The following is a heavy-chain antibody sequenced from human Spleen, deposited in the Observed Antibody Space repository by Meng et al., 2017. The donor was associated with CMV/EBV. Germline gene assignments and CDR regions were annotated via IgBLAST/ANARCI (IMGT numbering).Heavy chain of an antibody. D-gene: IGHD6-19*01. V-gene: IGHV3-48*04. Sequence: GESLKISCAASGFTFTSYGMNWVRQAPGKGLEWISYISSSSGTIYYADSVKGRFTISRDNAKNSLYLQMNSLRAEDTAVYYCARSSSGWYWHYYYGMDVWGQGTTVTVSS. CDR1: GFTFTSYG. J-gene: IGHJ6*02. CDR2: ISSSSGTI. CDR3: ARSSSGWYWHYYYGMDV.